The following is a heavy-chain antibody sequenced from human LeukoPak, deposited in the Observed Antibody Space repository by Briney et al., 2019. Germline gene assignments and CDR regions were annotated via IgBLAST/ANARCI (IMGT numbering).Heavy chain of an antibody. Sequence: PGRSLRLSCAASGFTFSSYAMHWVRQAPGKGLEWVAVISYDGSNKYYADSVKGRFTISRDNSKNTLYLQMNSLRAEDTAVYYCAKDGGSSWYGDYFDYWGQGTLVTVSS. CDR3: AKDGGSSWYGDYFDY. V-gene: IGHV3-30*04. J-gene: IGHJ4*02. CDR1: GFTFSSYA. CDR2: ISYDGSNK. D-gene: IGHD6-13*01.